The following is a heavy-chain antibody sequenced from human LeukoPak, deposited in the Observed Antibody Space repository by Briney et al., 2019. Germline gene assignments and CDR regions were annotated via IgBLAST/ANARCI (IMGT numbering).Heavy chain of an antibody. Sequence: PSETLSLTCTVSGGSISGYYWSWIRQPPGKGLEWIGEINHSGSTNYNPSLKSRVTISVDTSKNQFSLKLSSVTAADTAVYYCARRRYYDILTGRVYYFDYWGQGTLVTVSS. J-gene: IGHJ4*02. V-gene: IGHV4-34*01. CDR2: INHSGST. D-gene: IGHD3-9*01. CDR1: GGSISGYY. CDR3: ARRRYYDILTGRVYYFDY.